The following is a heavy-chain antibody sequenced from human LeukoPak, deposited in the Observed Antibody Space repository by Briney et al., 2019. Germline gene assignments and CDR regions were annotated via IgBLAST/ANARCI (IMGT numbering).Heavy chain of an antibody. CDR1: GYTFTAYY. D-gene: IGHD3-22*01. CDR3: ARDDYYDSSGTFDY. V-gene: IGHV1-2*02. J-gene: IGHJ4*02. CDR2: INPNTGGA. Sequence: GASVKVSCKASGYTFTAYYLHWVRQAPGQGLEWMGWINPNTGGAKYAQKFQGRLTMTRDTSINTVYMGLSSLRSEDTAVYYCARDDYYDSSGTFDYWGQGTLVTVSS.